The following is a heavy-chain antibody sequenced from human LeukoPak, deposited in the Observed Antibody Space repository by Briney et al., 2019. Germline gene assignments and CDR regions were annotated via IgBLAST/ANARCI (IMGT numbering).Heavy chain of an antibody. CDR3: ASQGGSLTLDV. D-gene: IGHD1-26*01. CDR2: ISSSSSYI. J-gene: IGHJ6*04. V-gene: IGHV3-21*01. Sequence: PGGSLRLSCAASGFTFSSYSMNWVRQAPGKGLEWVSSISSSSSYIYYADSVKGRFTTSRDNAKNSLYLQMNSLRAEDTAVYYCASQGGSLTLDVWGKGTTVTVSS. CDR1: GFTFSSYS.